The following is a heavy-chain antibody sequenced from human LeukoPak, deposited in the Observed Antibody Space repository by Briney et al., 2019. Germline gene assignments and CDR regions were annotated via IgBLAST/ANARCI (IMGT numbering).Heavy chain of an antibody. Sequence: SQTLSLICIVSCGSVSSGSYYWSWIRQPPGKGLEWIGYIYNSVRTNYNPSLKSRVTISVDTSKNQLSLKLSSVTAADTAVYFCVRDLVATIDHYYYGMDVWGQGTTVTVSS. CDR2: IYNSVRT. V-gene: IGHV4-61*01. CDR3: VRDLVATIDHYYYGMDV. J-gene: IGHJ6*02. D-gene: IGHD5-12*01. CDR1: CGSVSSGSYY.